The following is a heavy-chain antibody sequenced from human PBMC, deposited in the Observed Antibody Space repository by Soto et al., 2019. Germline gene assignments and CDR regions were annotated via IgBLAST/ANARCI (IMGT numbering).Heavy chain of an antibody. D-gene: IGHD3-10*01. CDR3: ALYYYGSGSYRSRAYFDY. CDR2: VIPICGTA. Sequence: QVQLVQSGAEVKKPGSSVKVSCKASGGTFSSYAISWVRQAPGQGLEWMGGVIPICGTANYAQKFQGRVTITADESASEAYMGLSSLRSEDTAVYYCALYYYGSGSYRSRAYFDYWGQGTLVTVSS. J-gene: IGHJ4*02. CDR1: GGTFSSYA. V-gene: IGHV1-69*01.